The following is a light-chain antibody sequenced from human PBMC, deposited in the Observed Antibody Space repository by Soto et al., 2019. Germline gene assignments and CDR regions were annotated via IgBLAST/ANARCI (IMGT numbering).Light chain of an antibody. CDR3: QYYDESMWT. Sequence: EIVLTQSPGTLSLSPGERATLSCRASQSVSSSYLAWYQQKPGQAPRLLIYGASNRATGIPDRFSGSGSGTDFALTISRLEPEDFAVYYCQYYDESMWTFGQGTKVDIK. V-gene: IGKV3-20*01. CDR2: GAS. CDR1: QSVSSSY. J-gene: IGKJ1*01.